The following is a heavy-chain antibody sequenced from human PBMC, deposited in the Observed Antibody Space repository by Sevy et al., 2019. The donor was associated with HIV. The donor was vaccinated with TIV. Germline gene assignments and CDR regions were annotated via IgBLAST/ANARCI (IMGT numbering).Heavy chain of an antibody. D-gene: IGHD3-22*01. CDR2: ISYDGSNK. Sequence: GGSLRLSCAASGFTFSSYGMHWVRQAPGKGLEWVAVISYDGSNKYYPDSVKGRFTISRDNSKNTLYLQMNSLRAEDTAVYYCAKKFDYYDSSGPGGLDYWGQGTLVTVSS. CDR1: GFTFSSYG. J-gene: IGHJ4*02. CDR3: AKKFDYYDSSGPGGLDY. V-gene: IGHV3-30*18.